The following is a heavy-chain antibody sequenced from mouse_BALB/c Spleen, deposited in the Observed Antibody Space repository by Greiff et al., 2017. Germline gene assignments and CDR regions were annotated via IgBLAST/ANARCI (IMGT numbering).Heavy chain of an antibody. Sequence: EVQGVESGGGLVQPGGSRKLSCAASGFTFSSFGMHWVRQAPEKGLEWVAYISSGSSTIYYADTVKGRFTISRDNPKNTLFLQMTSLRSEDTAMYYCARSSYGNYRDYAMDYWGQGTSVTVSS. V-gene: IGHV5-17*02. CDR1: GFTFSSFG. CDR3: ARSSYGNYRDYAMDY. D-gene: IGHD2-10*02. CDR2: ISSGSSTI. J-gene: IGHJ4*01.